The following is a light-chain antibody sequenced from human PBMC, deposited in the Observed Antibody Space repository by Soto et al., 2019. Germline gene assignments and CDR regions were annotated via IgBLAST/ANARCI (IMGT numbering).Light chain of an antibody. CDR3: QQYGNSRWT. CDR1: QSVSSRY. Sequence: EILFTQSPGTLSLSSGEKPTLSCRASQSVSSRYLAWYQQIPGQAPRPLISGASTWATGIPDRFSGSGSGTYFTLTIIRLEPEDFAVYYCQQYGNSRWTFGQGSKVDIK. CDR2: GAS. V-gene: IGKV3-20*01. J-gene: IGKJ1*01.